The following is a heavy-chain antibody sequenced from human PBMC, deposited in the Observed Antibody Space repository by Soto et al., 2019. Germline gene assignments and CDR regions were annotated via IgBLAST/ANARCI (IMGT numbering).Heavy chain of an antibody. CDR3: ATLLATAFDY. CDR2: ISYDGSNK. Sequence: QVQLVESGGGVVQPGRSLRLSCAASGFTFSSYGMHWVRQAPGKGLEWVAVISYDGSNKYYADSVKGRFTISRDNSKNTLYLQMNSLRAEHPAVYYCATLLATAFDYWGQGTLVTVSS. J-gene: IGHJ4*02. V-gene: IGHV3-30*03. D-gene: IGHD5-12*01. CDR1: GFTFSSYG.